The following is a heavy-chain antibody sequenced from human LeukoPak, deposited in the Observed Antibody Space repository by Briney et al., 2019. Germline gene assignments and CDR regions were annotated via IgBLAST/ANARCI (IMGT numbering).Heavy chain of an antibody. CDR3: ARQNSQSSWNWFDP. J-gene: IGHJ5*02. CDR2: ISPNGQNI. D-gene: IGHD6-13*01. V-gene: IGHV3-11*04. CDR1: GFTFSDRY. Sequence: GGSLRLSCAAAGFTFSDRYMSWIRQAPGKGMEWVAYISPNGQNIHYADSVKGRSTISRDNAKNSLFLQVNSLRAEDTAVYYCARQNSQSSWNWFDPWGQGTLVTVSS.